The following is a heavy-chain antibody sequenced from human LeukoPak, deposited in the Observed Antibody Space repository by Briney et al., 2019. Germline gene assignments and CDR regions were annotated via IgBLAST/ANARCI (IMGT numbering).Heavy chain of an antibody. CDR2: TNTDGTST. Sequence: GGSLRLSCAVSGFTFTSYWMHWVRQAPGKGLEWLSRTNTDGTSTAFADSVKGRFTVSRDNAKNTVYLQMNSLRAEDTAVYYCARDSYKNIDYWGQGLLVTVSS. D-gene: IGHD1-1*01. J-gene: IGHJ4*02. CDR3: ARDSYKNIDY. V-gene: IGHV3-74*03. CDR1: GFTFTSYW.